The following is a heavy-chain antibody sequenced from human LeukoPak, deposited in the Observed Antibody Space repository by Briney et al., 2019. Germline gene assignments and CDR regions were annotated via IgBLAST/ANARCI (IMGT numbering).Heavy chain of an antibody. CDR1: GFTFSSYA. J-gene: IGHJ6*03. CDR3: ARAGYSSSWYRPPLYYYYYYMDV. D-gene: IGHD6-13*01. CDR2: ISVSGGST. V-gene: IGHV3-23*01. Sequence: GRSLRLSCAASGFTFSSYAMSWVRQAPGKGLEWVSSISVSGGSTYYADSVKGRFTISRDNSKNTLYLQMNSLRAEDTAVYYCARAGYSSSWYRPPLYYYYYYMDVWGKGTTVTVSS.